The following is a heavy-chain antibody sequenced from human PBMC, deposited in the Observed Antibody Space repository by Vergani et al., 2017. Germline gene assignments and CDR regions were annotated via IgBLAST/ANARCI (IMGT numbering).Heavy chain of an antibody. CDR2: IYHTGST. CDR3: ARDGHNWNGYYFDY. Sequence: QVQLQESGPGLVKPSQTLSLTCTVSGGSISSGSYYWSWVRQPPGKGLEWIGEIYHTGSTNSNPSLKSRVTISLDKAKNQFSLKLISLPAADTAVYYCARDGHNWNGYYFDYWGQGTLVTVSS. V-gene: IGHV4-4*02. J-gene: IGHJ4*02. D-gene: IGHD1-1*01. CDR1: GGSISSGSYY.